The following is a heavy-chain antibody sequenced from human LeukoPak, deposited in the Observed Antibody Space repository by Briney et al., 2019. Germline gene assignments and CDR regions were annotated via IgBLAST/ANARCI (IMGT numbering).Heavy chain of an antibody. CDR1: GFSFSTYG. J-gene: IGHJ4*02. D-gene: IGHD1-14*01. V-gene: IGHV3-23*01. Sequence: PGGSLRLSCAASGFSFSTYGFHWVRQAPGKGLEWVSAISGSGGSTYYADSVKGRFTISRDNSKNTLYLQMNSLRAEDTAVYYCATDHSGPFDYWGQGTLVTVSS. CDR3: ATDHSGPFDY. CDR2: ISGSGGST.